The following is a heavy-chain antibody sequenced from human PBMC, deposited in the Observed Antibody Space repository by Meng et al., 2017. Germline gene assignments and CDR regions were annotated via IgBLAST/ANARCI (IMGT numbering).Heavy chain of an antibody. Sequence: VQLVRSGAEVKKPGASVKVSCKASGYTFTTYAIHWVRQAPGQRLEWMGWINAGNSDTKYSQKLQGRVTITRDTSASTVYMEVSSLRSEDTGVYYCARAIAVSGTGRFDYWGQGTLVTVSS. CDR1: GYTFTTYA. CDR2: INAGNSDT. V-gene: IGHV1-3*01. CDR3: ARAIAVSGTGRFDY. D-gene: IGHD6-19*01. J-gene: IGHJ4*02.